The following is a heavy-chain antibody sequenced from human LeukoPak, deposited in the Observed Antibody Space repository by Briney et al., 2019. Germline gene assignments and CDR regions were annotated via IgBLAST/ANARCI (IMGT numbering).Heavy chain of an antibody. D-gene: IGHD2-15*01. J-gene: IGHJ4*02. Sequence: GASVKVSCKVSGYTLTELSMHWVRQAPGKGLEWMGGFDPEDGETIYAQKFQGRVTMTEDTSTDTAYMELSSLRSEDTAVYYCARDRLPARGYCSGGSCYHPTGYWGQGTLVTVSS. CDR1: GYTLTELS. V-gene: IGHV1-24*01. CDR2: FDPEDGET. CDR3: ARDRLPARGYCSGGSCYHPTGY.